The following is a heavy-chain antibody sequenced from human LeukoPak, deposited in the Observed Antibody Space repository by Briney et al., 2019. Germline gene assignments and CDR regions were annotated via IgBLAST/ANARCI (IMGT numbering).Heavy chain of an antibody. V-gene: IGHV3-30*18. CDR1: GFTFSGYA. J-gene: IGHJ4*01. Sequence: GGSLRLSCAASGFTFSGYAMHWVRQAPGKGLEWVAVISYDGSNKYYADSVKGRFTISRDNSKNTLYLQMNSLRAEDTAVYYCAKASSGSYYYFDYWGHGTLVTVSS. CDR2: ISYDGSNK. CDR3: AKASSGSYYYFDY. D-gene: IGHD1-26*01.